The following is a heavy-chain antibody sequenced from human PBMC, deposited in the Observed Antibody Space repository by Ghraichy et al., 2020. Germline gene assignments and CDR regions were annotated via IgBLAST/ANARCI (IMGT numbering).Heavy chain of an antibody. D-gene: IGHD6-19*01. CDR2: INPSGGST. V-gene: IGHV1-46*01. CDR3: ASRGSVAGPIDY. Sequence: ASVKVSCKASGYTFTSYYMHWVRQAPGQGLEWMGIINPSGGSTSYAQKFQGRVTMTRDTSTSTVYMELSSLRSEDTAVYYCASRGSVAGPIDYWGQGTLVTVSS. J-gene: IGHJ4*02. CDR1: GYTFTSYY.